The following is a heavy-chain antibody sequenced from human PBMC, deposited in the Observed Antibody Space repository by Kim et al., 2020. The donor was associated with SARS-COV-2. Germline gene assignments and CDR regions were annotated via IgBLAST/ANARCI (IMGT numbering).Heavy chain of an antibody. CDR2: ISAYNGNT. V-gene: IGHV1-18*01. J-gene: IGHJ2*01. Sequence: ASVKVSCKASGYTFTSYGISWVRQAPGQGLEWMGWISAYNGNTNYAQKLQGRVTMTTDTSTSTAYMELRSLRSDDTAVYYCARDLSITTVTTYHGHFDLWGRGTLVTVSS. CDR1: GYTFTSYG. CDR3: ARDLSITTVTTYHGHFDL. D-gene: IGHD4-17*01.